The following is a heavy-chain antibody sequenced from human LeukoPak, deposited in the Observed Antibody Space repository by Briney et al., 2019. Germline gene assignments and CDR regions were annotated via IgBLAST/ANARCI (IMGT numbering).Heavy chain of an antibody. CDR3: ARGVGVAGTNYYYYYMDV. D-gene: IGHD6-19*01. J-gene: IGHJ6*03. V-gene: IGHV1-8*01. CDR1: GYTFTSYD. CDR2: MNPNSGNT. Sequence: ASVKVSCKASGYTFTSYDINWVRQATGQGLEWMGWMNPNSGNTGYAQKFQGRVTMTRNTYISTAYMELSSLRSEDTAVYYCARGVGVAGTNYYYYYMDVWGKGTTVTVSS.